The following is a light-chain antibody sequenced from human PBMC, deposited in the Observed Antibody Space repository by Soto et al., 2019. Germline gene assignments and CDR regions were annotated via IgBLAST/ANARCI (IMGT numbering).Light chain of an antibody. CDR2: EVR. CDR1: MRDVGAYNL. CDR3: SAXXAXSTLX. V-gene: IGLV2-14*01. Sequence: QSVLTQPASVSGSAGQSITISCSGTMRDVGAYNLVSWYQQHPGTAPKLIIYEVRNRPSGISSRFSGSRSGNTASLTISGLQSEDEGDYYXSAXXAXSTLXFXGGXKVXVL. J-gene: IGLJ3*02.